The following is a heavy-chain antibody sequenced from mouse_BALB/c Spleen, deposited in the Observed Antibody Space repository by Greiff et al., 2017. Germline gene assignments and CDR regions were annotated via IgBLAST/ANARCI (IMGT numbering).Heavy chain of an antibody. Sequence: EVQVVESGGGLVQPGGSRKLSCAASGFTFSSFGMHWVRQAPEKGLEWVAYISSGSSTIYYADTVKGRFTISRDNPKNTLFLQMTSLRSEDTAMYYCARSELRLRDYFDYWGQGTTLTVSS. CDR3: ARSELRLRDYFDY. CDR2: ISSGSSTI. CDR1: GFTFSSFG. V-gene: IGHV5-17*02. D-gene: IGHD1-2*01. J-gene: IGHJ2*01.